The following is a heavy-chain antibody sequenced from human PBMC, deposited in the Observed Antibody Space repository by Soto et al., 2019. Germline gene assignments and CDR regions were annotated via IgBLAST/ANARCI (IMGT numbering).Heavy chain of an antibody. Sequence: QLQLQESGPGLVKPSETLSLTCTVSGGSISSSSYYWGWIRQPPGKGLEWIGSIYYSGSTCYNPSLKSRVTISVDTSKNQFSLKLSSVTAADTAVYYCARSITMVRGAPFDYWGQGTLVTVSS. D-gene: IGHD3-10*01. CDR1: GGSISSSSYY. CDR2: IYYSGST. J-gene: IGHJ4*02. CDR3: ARSITMVRGAPFDY. V-gene: IGHV4-39*01.